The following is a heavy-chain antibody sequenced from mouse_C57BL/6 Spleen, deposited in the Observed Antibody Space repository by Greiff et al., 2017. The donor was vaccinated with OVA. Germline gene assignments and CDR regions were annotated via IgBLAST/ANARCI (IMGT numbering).Heavy chain of an antibody. CDR1: GYTFTSYD. CDR3: ARGDWDGGWYFDV. Sequence: VQLQQSGPELVKPGASVKLSCKASGYTFTSYDINWVKQRPGQGLEWIGWIYPRDGSTKYNEKFKGKATLTVATSSSTAYMELHSLTSEDSAVYFCARGDWDGGWYFDVWGTGTTVTVSS. J-gene: IGHJ1*03. CDR2: IYPRDGST. V-gene: IGHV1-85*01. D-gene: IGHD4-1*01.